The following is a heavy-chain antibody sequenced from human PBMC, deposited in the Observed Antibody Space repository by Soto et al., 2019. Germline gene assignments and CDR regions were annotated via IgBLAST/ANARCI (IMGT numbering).Heavy chain of an antibody. CDR3: ARLQTHHFSGSFDY. D-gene: IGHD2-15*01. V-gene: IGHV1-18*01. Sequence: GASVKVSCKASGYTFTSYAMHWVRQAPGQGLEWMGWISAYNGNTNYAQKLQGRVTMTTDTSTSTAYMELRSLRSDDTAVYYCARLQTHHFSGSFDYWGQGTLVTVS. J-gene: IGHJ4*02. CDR1: GYTFTSYA. CDR2: ISAYNGNT.